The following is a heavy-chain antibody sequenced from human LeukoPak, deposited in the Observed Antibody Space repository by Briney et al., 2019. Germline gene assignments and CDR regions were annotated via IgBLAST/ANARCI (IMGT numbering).Heavy chain of an antibody. V-gene: IGHV3-33*01. CDR1: GFTFSSYG. CDR3: ARDRFLYYFDY. J-gene: IGHJ4*02. Sequence: GGSLRLSCAASGFTFSSYGMHWVRQAPGKGLEWVAVIWYDGSNKYYADSVKGRFTISRDNSKNTLYLQMNSLRAEDTAVYYCARDRFLYYFDYWGQGTLVTVSS. CDR2: IWYDGSNK. D-gene: IGHD3-3*01.